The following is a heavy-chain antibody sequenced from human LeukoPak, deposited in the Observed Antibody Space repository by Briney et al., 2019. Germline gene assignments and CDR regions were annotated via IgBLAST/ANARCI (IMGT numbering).Heavy chain of an antibody. CDR3: AVGGDYYFDY. CDR2: IYHSGST. J-gene: IGHJ4*02. V-gene: IGHV4-38-2*01. Sequence: SETLSLTCAVSGYSISSGYYWGWIRQPPGKGLEWIGSIYHSGSTYYNPSLKSRVTISVDTSKNQFSLKLSSVTAAGTAVYYCAVGGDYYFDYWGQGTLVTVSS. D-gene: IGHD2-21*02. CDR1: GYSISSGYY.